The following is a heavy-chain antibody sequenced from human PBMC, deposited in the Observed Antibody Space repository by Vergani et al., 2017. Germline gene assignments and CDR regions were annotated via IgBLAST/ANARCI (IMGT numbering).Heavy chain of an antibody. Sequence: QLQLQESGPGLVKPSQTLSLTCTVSGGSISSGGYYWSWIRQHPGKGLEWIGYIYYSGSTYYNPSLKSRVTISVDTSKNQFSLKLSSVTAADTAVYYCARRSSGHYYYYGMDVWGQGTTVTVSS. CDR2: IYYSGST. J-gene: IGHJ6*02. V-gene: IGHV4-31*03. CDR3: ARRSSGHYYYYGMDV. D-gene: IGHD3-22*01. CDR1: GGSISSGGYY.